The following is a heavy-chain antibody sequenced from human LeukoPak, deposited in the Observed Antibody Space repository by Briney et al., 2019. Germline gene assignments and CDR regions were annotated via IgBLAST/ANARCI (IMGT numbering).Heavy chain of an antibody. D-gene: IGHD6-19*01. J-gene: IGHJ4*02. CDR3: ARHTGSGWHFDD. CDR1: GGSISSTKYY. CDR2: VYYSGST. Sequence: SETLSLTCTVSGGSISSTKYYWGWIRPPPGKGLEWIGSVYYSGSTYYKPSLKSRVTISVDTSKNQFSLKLTSVTAAYTAVYYCARHTGSGWHFDDWGQGTLVTVSS. V-gene: IGHV4-39*01.